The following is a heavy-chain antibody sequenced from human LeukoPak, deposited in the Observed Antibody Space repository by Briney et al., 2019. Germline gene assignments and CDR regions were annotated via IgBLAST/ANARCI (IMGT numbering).Heavy chain of an antibody. V-gene: IGHV5-51*01. CDR2: IYPGDSDT. Sequence: GESLKIFCKDSGDSFTSYWIGWVRQMPGEGLEWMGIIYPGDSDTRYSPSFQGQVTISADKSVSTAYLQWSSLKASDTAMYYCVKLGYCTNGICYTIDYWGQGTLVTVSS. J-gene: IGHJ4*02. D-gene: IGHD2-8*01. CDR3: VKLGYCTNGICYTIDY. CDR1: GDSFTSYW.